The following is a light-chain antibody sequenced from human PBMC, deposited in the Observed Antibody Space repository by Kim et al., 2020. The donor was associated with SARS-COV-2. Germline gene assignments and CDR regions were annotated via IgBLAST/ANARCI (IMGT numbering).Light chain of an antibody. CDR3: QQYYVYPLT. CDR2: DAS. CDR1: QSVDRR. Sequence: ASVGDRVTLACRASQSVDRRLAWYQQKPREAPKVLIYDASSLQRGVPSRFSGGGSGTEFALTITTLQPDDFATYYCQQYYVYPLTFGGGTKVDIK. J-gene: IGKJ4*01. V-gene: IGKV1-5*01.